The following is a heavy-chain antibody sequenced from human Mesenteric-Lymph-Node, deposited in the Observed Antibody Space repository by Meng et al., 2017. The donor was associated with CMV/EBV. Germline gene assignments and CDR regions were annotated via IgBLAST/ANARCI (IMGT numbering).Heavy chain of an antibody. V-gene: IGHV3-74*01. CDR2: INSDGTST. D-gene: IGHD3-3*01. CDR3: TREAAEGDDFWSGYYYYQGMDV. CDR1: GFTFSSYW. J-gene: IGHJ6*02. Sequence: GGSLRLSCAASGFTFSSYWMHWVRQAPGKGLVWVSRINSDGTSTSYADSVKGRFTISRDNSKNTLYLQMNSLRPEETAVYYCTREAAEGDDFWSGYYYYQGMDVWGQGTTVTVSS.